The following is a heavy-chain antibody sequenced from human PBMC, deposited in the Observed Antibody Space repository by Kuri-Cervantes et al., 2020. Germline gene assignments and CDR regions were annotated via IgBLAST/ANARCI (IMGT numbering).Heavy chain of an antibody. CDR1: GFTFDDYA. Sequence: SLKISCAASGFTFDDYAMHWVRQAPGKGLEWVSGISWNSGSIGYAGSVKGRFTISRDNAKNSLYLQMNSLRAEDTALYYCAKDRGRYDILTGYWADAFDIWGQGTMVTVSS. J-gene: IGHJ3*02. D-gene: IGHD3-9*01. CDR2: ISWNSGSI. V-gene: IGHV3-9*01. CDR3: AKDRGRYDILTGYWADAFDI.